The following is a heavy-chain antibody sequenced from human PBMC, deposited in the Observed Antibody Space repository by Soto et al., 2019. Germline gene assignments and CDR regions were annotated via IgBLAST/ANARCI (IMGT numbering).Heavy chain of an antibody. CDR3: AREGIVVPAGYYYYGMDV. CDR2: IYHSGST. CDR1: GGSISRSNW. Sequence: PSETLSLTCAVSGGSISRSNWWSWVRQPPGKGLEWIGEIYHSGSTNYNPSLKSRVTISVDKSKNQFSLKLSSVTAADTAVYYCAREGIVVPAGYYYYGMDVWGQGTTVTVSS. J-gene: IGHJ6*02. V-gene: IGHV4-4*02. D-gene: IGHD2-2*01.